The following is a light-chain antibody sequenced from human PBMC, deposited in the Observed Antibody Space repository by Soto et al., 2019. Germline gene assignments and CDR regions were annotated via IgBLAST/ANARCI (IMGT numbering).Light chain of an antibody. V-gene: IGKV1-5*03. CDR1: QSISSW. CDR3: QQYDTYWT. Sequence: DIQMTQSPSALSGSVGDRVTITCRASQSISSWLAWYQQKPGKAPKLLIYKASSLESGVPSRFSGSGPGTEFTLTISSLQPDDFATYYCQQYDTYWTFGQGTKVDIK. J-gene: IGKJ1*01. CDR2: KAS.